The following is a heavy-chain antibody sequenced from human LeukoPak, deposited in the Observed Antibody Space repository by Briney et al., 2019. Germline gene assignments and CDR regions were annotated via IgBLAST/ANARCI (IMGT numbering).Heavy chain of an antibody. V-gene: IGHV3-43*01. CDR2: ISWDGGST. Sequence: GGSLRLSCAASGFTFDDYTMHWVRQAPGKGLEWVSLISWDGGSTYYADSVKGRFTISRDNSKNSLYLQMNSLRTEDTALYYCAKGQTDQPLLYDYWGQGTLVTVSS. CDR1: GFTFDDYT. J-gene: IGHJ4*02. CDR3: AKGQTDQPLLYDY. D-gene: IGHD2-2*02.